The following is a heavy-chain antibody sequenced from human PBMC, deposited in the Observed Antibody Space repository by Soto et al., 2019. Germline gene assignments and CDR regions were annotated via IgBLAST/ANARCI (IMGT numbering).Heavy chain of an antibody. CDR1: GFTFSSYA. Sequence: EVQLLESGGGLVQPGGSLRLSCAASGFTFSSYAMSWVRQAPGKGLEWVSAISGSGGSTYYADSVKGRFTISRDNSKNTLYLQMNRLRAEDTAVYYCAKSWYGDSAYYYGMDVWVQGTTVTVSS. CDR2: ISGSGGST. CDR3: AKSWYGDSAYYYGMDV. D-gene: IGHD4-17*01. V-gene: IGHV3-23*01. J-gene: IGHJ6*02.